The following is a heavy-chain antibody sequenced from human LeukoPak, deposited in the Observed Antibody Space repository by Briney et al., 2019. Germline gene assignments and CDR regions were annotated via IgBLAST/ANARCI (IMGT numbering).Heavy chain of an antibody. D-gene: IGHD5-18*01. Sequence: ASVKVSCKASGYTFTGYYMHWVRQAPGQGLEWMGWVNPNSGGTNYAQKFQGRVTMTRDTSISTAYMELSRLRSDDTAVYYCARDTAMPTGFDYWGQGTLVTVSS. CDR2: VNPNSGGT. CDR1: GYTFTGYY. J-gene: IGHJ4*02. V-gene: IGHV1-2*02. CDR3: ARDTAMPTGFDY.